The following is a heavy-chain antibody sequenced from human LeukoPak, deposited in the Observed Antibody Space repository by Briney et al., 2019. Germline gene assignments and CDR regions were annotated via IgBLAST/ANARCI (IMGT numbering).Heavy chain of an antibody. V-gene: IGHV2-5*02. CDR2: TYSDDDK. CDR1: GFALRTGGVG. Sequence: SGPTLVKPPQTLTLACTFSGFALRTGGVGVGWIRPPPAKALEWLAPTYSDDDKRYSPYLKSRLTITKDTSKNQVVLIMTNMDPMDTATYYCARREVKLDYFDFWGQGTLVTVSS. D-gene: IGHD1-1*01. CDR3: ARREVKLDYFDF. J-gene: IGHJ4*02.